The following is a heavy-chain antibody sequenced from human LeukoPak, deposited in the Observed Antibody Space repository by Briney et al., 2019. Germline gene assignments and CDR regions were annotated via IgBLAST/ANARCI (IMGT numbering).Heavy chain of an antibody. D-gene: IGHD4-11*01. J-gene: IGHJ4*02. Sequence: PGGSLRLSRAASGFTFSSYAMHWVRQAPGKGLEWVAVISYDGSNKYYADSVKGRFTISRDNSKNTLYLQMNSLRAEDTAVYYCARAYRNWDFDYWGQGTLVTVSS. V-gene: IGHV3-30-3*01. CDR2: ISYDGSNK. CDR1: GFTFSSYA. CDR3: ARAYRNWDFDY.